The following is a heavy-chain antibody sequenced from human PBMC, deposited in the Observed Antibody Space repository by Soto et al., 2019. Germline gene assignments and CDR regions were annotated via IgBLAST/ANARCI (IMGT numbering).Heavy chain of an antibody. V-gene: IGHV3-23*01. CDR3: AKDHLRGVVPASRPGAFDI. CDR2: ISGSGGST. CDR1: GFTFSSYA. Sequence: EVQLLESGGGLVQPGGSLRLSCAASGFTFSSYAMSWVRQAPGKGLEWVSAISGSGGSTYYADSVKGRFTISRDNSKNTLYLQNNSLRAEDPAVYYCAKDHLRGVVPASRPGAFDIWGQGTMVTVSS. D-gene: IGHD2-2*01. J-gene: IGHJ3*02.